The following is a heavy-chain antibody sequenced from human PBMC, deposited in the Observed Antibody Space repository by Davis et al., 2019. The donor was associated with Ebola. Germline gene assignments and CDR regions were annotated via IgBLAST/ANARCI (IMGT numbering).Heavy chain of an antibody. V-gene: IGHV3-30-3*01. D-gene: IGHD3-3*01. J-gene: IGHJ6*02. CDR2: ISYDGSNK. CDR1: GFTFSSYA. CDR3: ASYCLYYDFWSGPLDYGMDV. Sequence: GESLKISCAASGFTFSSYAMHWVRQAPGKGLEWVAVISYDGSNKYYADSVKGRFTISRDNSKNTLYLQMNSLRAEDTAVYYCASYCLYYDFWSGPLDYGMDVWGQGTTVTVSS.